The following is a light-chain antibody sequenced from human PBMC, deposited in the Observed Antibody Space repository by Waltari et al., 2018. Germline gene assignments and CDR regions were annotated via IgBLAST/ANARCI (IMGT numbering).Light chain of an antibody. CDR2: WAS. CDR1: QSVLRNSTKRNS. Sequence: DIVMTQSPDSLALSLGERATINCKSSQSVLRNSTKRNSLAWLQQRPGQPPKLLIYWASTRDSGVPGRFTGSGSGTDFTLTINSLQAEDVAVYYCQQFYSTPTFGQGTKVEI. J-gene: IGKJ1*01. V-gene: IGKV4-1*01. CDR3: QQFYSTPT.